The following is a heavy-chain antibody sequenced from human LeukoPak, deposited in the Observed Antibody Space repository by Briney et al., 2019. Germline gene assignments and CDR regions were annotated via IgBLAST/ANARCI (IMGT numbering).Heavy chain of an antibody. Sequence: GGSLRLSCAASGFTFSNYWMHWVRQAPGKGLEWVSRINTDGSSITYADFVKGQFTISRDNAKRTLYLLMNSLRAEDTAVYYCARGKQQLILDSWGQGTLVTVSS. V-gene: IGHV3-74*01. D-gene: IGHD6-13*01. CDR3: ARGKQQLILDS. CDR1: GFTFSNYW. J-gene: IGHJ4*02. CDR2: INTDGSSI.